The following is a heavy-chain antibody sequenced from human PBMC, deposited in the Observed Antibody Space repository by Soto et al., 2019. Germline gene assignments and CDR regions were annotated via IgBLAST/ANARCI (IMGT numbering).Heavy chain of an antibody. CDR2: ISPSGTTT. CDR1: GFTFSDYY. D-gene: IGHD2-15*01. CDR3: AGPRVQAAPRGFYYGVDV. Sequence: PGGSLRLSCAASGFTFSDYYMTWIRQAPGKGLQWISYISPSGTTTYYADSVKGRFIISRDNTKNSLYLQMNSLRAEDTAVYYCAGPRVQAAPRGFYYGVDVWGQGTTVTVSS. J-gene: IGHJ6*02. V-gene: IGHV3-11*01.